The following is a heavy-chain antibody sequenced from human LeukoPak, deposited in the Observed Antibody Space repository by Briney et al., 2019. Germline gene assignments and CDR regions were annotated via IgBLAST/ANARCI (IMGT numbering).Heavy chain of an antibody. CDR3: ARDSRSDDSSAYYDF. CDR2: INPKTLGT. J-gene: IGHJ4*02. CDR1: GYTFTAYY. V-gene: IGHV1-2*02. D-gene: IGHD3-22*01. Sequence: APVKSSCKASGYTFTAYYIHSVRETPGHGLEWMGWINPKTLGTNYAQTFRGRVTLARDTSITTVYMELSSLRSDATAVYYCARDSRSDDSSAYYDFWGQGALVTVST.